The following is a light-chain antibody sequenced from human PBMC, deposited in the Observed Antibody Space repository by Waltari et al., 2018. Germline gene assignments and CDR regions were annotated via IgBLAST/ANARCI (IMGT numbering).Light chain of an antibody. V-gene: IGLV2-14*01. CDR2: DVT. J-gene: IGLJ3*02. Sequence: QSALTQPASVSGSPGQSITISCTGSSSDVGRYNYVPWYQQFPDRAPKLIIYDVTNRPSGVSNLFSGSKSANTASLTISGLQPEDEADYYCASYIPGSTLVFGGGTKLTVL. CDR1: SSDVGRYNY. CDR3: ASYIPGSTLV.